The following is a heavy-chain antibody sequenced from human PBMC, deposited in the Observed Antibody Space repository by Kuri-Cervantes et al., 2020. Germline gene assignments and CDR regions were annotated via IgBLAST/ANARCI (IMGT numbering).Heavy chain of an antibody. Sequence: SVKVSCKASGGTFSSYAISWVRQAPGQGLEWMGGIIPIFGTANYAQKFQGRVTITADKSTSTAYMELSSLRSEDTAVYYCNTGTNWGSYRYPAEYYYYYYMNVWGKGTTVTVSS. CDR3: NTGTNWGSYRYPAEYYYYYYMNV. J-gene: IGHJ6*03. D-gene: IGHD3-16*02. CDR2: IIPIFGTA. V-gene: IGHV1-69*06. CDR1: GGTFSSYA.